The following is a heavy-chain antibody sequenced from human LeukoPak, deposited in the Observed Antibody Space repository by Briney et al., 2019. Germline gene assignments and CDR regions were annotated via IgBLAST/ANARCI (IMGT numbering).Heavy chain of an antibody. CDR2: ISSSGDYI. V-gene: IGHV3-21*06. CDR1: GFIFSSYS. Sequence: TPGGSLRLSCAASGFIFSSYSMSWVRQAPGKGLDCVAAISSSGDYIYYADSVKGRFTISRDNGMNSLHLQMNSLRVEDTAVYYCARDFYCPNGVCYDYWGQGTLVTVSS. D-gene: IGHD2-8*01. J-gene: IGHJ4*02. CDR3: ARDFYCPNGVCYDY.